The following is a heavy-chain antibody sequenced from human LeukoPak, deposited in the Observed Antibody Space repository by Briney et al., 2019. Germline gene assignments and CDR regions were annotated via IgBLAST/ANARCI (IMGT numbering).Heavy chain of an antibody. J-gene: IGHJ4*02. CDR3: TVVNYGSGSYPLGY. CDR1: GFTFSHAW. V-gene: IGHV3-15*01. CDR2: IKNKPDGGTT. D-gene: IGHD3-10*01. Sequence: GGSLRLSCAASGFTFSHAWMSWVRQAPGKGLEWVGRIKNKPDGGTTDYAAPVQGRFTISRDDSKNTLSLQMNILKAEDTAVYYCTVVNYGSGSYPLGYWGQGTLVTVSS.